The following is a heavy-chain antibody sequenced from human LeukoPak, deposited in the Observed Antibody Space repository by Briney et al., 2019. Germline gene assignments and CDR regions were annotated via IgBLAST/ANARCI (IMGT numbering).Heavy chain of an antibody. CDR2: IYHSGST. V-gene: IGHV4-38-2*02. CDR3: ARDLGDY. J-gene: IGHJ4*02. CDR1: GYSISSGYY. Sequence: SETLSLTCTVSGYSISSGYYWGWIRQPPGKGLEWIGSIYHSGSTYYNPSLKSRVTISVDTSKNQFSLKLSSVTAADTAVYYCARDLGDYWGQGTLVTVSS.